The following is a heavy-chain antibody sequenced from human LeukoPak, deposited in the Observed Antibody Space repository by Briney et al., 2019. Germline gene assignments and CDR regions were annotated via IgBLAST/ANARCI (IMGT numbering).Heavy chain of an antibody. J-gene: IGHJ4*02. CDR2: IKHDGTEK. Sequence: GGSLRLSCAASGFTFNVYWMNWVCQAPGKGLEWVANIKHDGTEKNYVDSVKGRFTIYRDNAENTLYLQMNSLRAEDTAVYYCVRDFYVDYWGQGAVVTVSS. D-gene: IGHD2/OR15-2a*01. CDR3: VRDFYVDY. V-gene: IGHV3-7*03. CDR1: GFTFNVYW.